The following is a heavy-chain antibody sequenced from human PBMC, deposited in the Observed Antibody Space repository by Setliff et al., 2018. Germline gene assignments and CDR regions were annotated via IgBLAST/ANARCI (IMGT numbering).Heavy chain of an antibody. J-gene: IGHJ4*02. D-gene: IGHD1-7*01. CDR2: ISSNSNYI. CDR1: GFNLNVYT. Sequence: GESLKTSCVASGFNLNVYTMEWVRQAPGKGLEWVSSISSNSNYIYNADSLKGRLTVSRDNAKNSLYLQMDSLTAEDTAVYYCARGSSSGTTYPSDYWGQGTQVTVSS. V-gene: IGHV3-21*06. CDR3: ARGSSSGTTYPSDY.